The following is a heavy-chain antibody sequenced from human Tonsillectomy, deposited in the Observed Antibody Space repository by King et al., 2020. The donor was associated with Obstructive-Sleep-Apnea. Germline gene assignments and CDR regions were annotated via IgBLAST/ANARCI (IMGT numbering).Heavy chain of an antibody. CDR2: INWDGGTT. Sequence: QLVQSGGVVVQPGGSLRLSCEASGFMFDDYAMHWVRQAPGKGLEWVSLINWDGGTTSYADSGKGRFTISRDNSKKSLYLHTNSLRVEDTALYYCAKDSSSRWYYFDYWGQGTRVTVSS. J-gene: IGHJ4*02. CDR1: GFMFDDYA. D-gene: IGHD6-13*01. V-gene: IGHV3-43D*03. CDR3: AKDSSSRWYYFDY.